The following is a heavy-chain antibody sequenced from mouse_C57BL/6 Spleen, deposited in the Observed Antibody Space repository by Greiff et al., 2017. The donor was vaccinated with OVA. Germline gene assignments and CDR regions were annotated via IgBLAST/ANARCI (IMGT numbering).Heavy chain of an antibody. V-gene: IGHV1-81*01. CDR2: IYPRSGNT. CDR1: GYTFTSYG. Sequence: VQGVESGAELARPGASVKLSCKASGYTFTSYGISWVKQRTGQGLEWIGEIYPRSGNTYYNEKFKGKATLTADKSSSTAYMELRSLTSEDSAVYFCARHYYGSSHWYFDVWGTGTTVTVSS. CDR3: ARHYYGSSHWYFDV. J-gene: IGHJ1*03. D-gene: IGHD1-1*01.